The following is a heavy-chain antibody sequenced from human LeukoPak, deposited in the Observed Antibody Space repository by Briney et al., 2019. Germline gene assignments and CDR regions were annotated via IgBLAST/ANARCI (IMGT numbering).Heavy chain of an antibody. CDR2: IYYSGST. CDR1: GGSISSYY. CDR3: ARQQWLPFDY. Sequence: PSETLSLTCTVSGGSISSYYWSWIRQPPGKGLEWIGYIYYSGSTNYNPSLKSRVTISVDTSKNQFSLKLSSVTAADTAVYYCARQQWLPFDYWGQGTLVTVSS. D-gene: IGHD6-19*01. V-gene: IGHV4-59*01. J-gene: IGHJ4*02.